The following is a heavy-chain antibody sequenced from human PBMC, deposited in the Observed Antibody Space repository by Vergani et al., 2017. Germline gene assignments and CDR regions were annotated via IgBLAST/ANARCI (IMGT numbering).Heavy chain of an antibody. CDR1: GFTLSNYD. V-gene: IGHV3-30*02. D-gene: IGHD3-16*01. CDR2: IQFDGSNQ. Sequence: QVQLVESGGGVVQRGGSLRLSCATPGFTLSNYDMQWIRQGPGKGREFVAFIQFDGSNQHYADSVKGRFNLSRDFSKNTLYLQMNSLSTDDTATYYCAKHFRGWGIDYWGQGTQVIVSS. J-gene: IGHJ4*02. CDR3: AKHFRGWGIDY.